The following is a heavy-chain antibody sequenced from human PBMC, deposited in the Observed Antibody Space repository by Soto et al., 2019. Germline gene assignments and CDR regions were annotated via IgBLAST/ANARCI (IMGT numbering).Heavy chain of an antibody. D-gene: IGHD4-17*01. CDR2: IYPDDSDT. Sequence: GESLKISCKGSGYNFTTYWIGWVRQMPGRGLEWMGIIYPDDSDTRYSPSFQGQVTISADKSISTAYLQWSSLKASDTAMHFWARLIKHYGDYVDYWGQGTLVTVSS. CDR3: ARLIKHYGDYVDY. CDR1: GYNFTTYW. V-gene: IGHV5-51*01. J-gene: IGHJ4*02.